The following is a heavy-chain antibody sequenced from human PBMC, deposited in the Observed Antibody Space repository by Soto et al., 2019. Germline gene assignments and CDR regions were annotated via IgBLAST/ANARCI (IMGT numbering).Heavy chain of an antibody. CDR1: GGTFSSYT. CDR3: ASRELALGGSGSYYNTD. Sequence: SVKVSCKASGGTFSSYTISWVRQAPGQGLEWMGRIIPILGIANYAQKFQGRVTITADKSTSTAYMELSSLRSEDTAVYYCASRELALGGSGSYYNTDWGQGTLVTVSS. J-gene: IGHJ4*02. V-gene: IGHV1-69*02. CDR2: IIPILGIA. D-gene: IGHD3-10*01.